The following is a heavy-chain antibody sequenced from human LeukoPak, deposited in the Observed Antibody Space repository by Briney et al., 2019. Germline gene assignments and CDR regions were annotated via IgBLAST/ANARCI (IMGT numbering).Heavy chain of an antibody. V-gene: IGHV3-33*01. CDR2: IWYDGSNK. J-gene: IGHJ3*02. CDR1: GFTFSSYG. Sequence: PGRSLRLSCAASGFTFSSYGMHWVRQAPGKGLEWVAVIWYDGSNKYYTDSVKGRFAISRDNSKNTLYLQMNSVRAEDTAVYYCARASRPLAAFDIWGQGTMVTVSS. CDR3: ARASRPLAAFDI.